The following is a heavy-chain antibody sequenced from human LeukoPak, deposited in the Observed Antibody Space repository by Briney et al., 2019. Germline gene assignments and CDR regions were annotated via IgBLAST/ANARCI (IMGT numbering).Heavy chain of an antibody. D-gene: IGHD4-11*01. CDR1: VFTFSDYY. CDR3: ARDRTPYSNFDY. V-gene: IGHV3-11*01. Sequence: GGSLRLSSAASVFTFSDYYMSWSRQAPGKGLERVSYISSSASTIYYADSVKGRFTISRDNAKNSLYLQMNSLRAEDTAMYYCARDRTPYSNFDYWGQGTLVTASS. J-gene: IGHJ4*02. CDR2: ISSSASTI.